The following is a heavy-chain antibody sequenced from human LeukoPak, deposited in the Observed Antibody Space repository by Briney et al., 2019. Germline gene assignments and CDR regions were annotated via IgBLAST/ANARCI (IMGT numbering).Heavy chain of an antibody. Sequence: GGSLRLSCAASGFTFSSYSMNWVRQAPGRALEWVSSISSSSSYIYYADSVKGRFTISRDNAKNSLYLQMNRLRAEDTAVYYCARDYGSGSPFDYWGQGTLVTVSS. D-gene: IGHD3-10*01. CDR1: GFTFSSYS. CDR2: ISSSSSYI. CDR3: ARDYGSGSPFDY. J-gene: IGHJ4*02. V-gene: IGHV3-21*01.